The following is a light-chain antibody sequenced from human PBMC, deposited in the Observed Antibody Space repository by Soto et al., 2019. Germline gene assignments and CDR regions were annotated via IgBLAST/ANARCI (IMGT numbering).Light chain of an antibody. V-gene: IGLV1-40*01. CDR1: SSNIGAGYP. Sequence: QSVLTQPPSVSGAPGQRVTISCTGSSSNIGAGYPVHWYQQLPGTAPKLLVAGNRPSGVPDRFSVSKSGNTASLTISGLQAEDEADYYCSSYTSSNTLEVFGVGTKLTVL. CDR2: G. CDR3: SSYTSSNTLEV. J-gene: IGLJ1*01.